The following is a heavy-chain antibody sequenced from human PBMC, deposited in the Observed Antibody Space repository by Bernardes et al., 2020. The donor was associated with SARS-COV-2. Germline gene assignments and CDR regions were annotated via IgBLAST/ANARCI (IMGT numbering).Heavy chain of an antibody. CDR3: ARDKVTMVRGVIIDEAFDI. Sequence: ASVKVSCKASGYTFTSYGISWVRQAPGQGLEWMGWISAYNGNTNYAQNLQGRVTMTTDTSTGTAYRELRSLRVYDTSVYFCARDKVTMVRGVIIDEAFDIWCQGTMVTVSS. V-gene: IGHV1-18*04. CDR2: ISAYNGNT. J-gene: IGHJ3*02. D-gene: IGHD3-10*01. CDR1: GYTFTSYG.